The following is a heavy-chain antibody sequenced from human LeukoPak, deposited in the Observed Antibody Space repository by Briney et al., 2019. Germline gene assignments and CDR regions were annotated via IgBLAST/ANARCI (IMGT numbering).Heavy chain of an antibody. D-gene: IGHD3-22*01. CDR3: ARHGSAYYYDSSGGDEFDP. J-gene: IGHJ5*02. V-gene: IGHV3-48*03. CDR1: GFTFSSYE. CDR2: ISSSGSTI. Sequence: GGSLRLSCAASGFTFSSYEMNWVRQAPGKGLEWVSYISSSGSTIYYADSVKGRFTISRDNAKNSLYLQMNSLRAEDTAVYYCARHGSAYYYDSSGGDEFDPWGQGTLVTVSS.